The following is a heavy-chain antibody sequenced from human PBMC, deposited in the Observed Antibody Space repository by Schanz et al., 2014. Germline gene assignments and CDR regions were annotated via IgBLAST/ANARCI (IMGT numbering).Heavy chain of an antibody. V-gene: IGHV3-23*04. Sequence: EVQLVESGGGLVQPGGSLRLSCAASGFPFSMAWMTWVRQAPGKGLEWVSTISGSGGSTYYADSVKGRFTISRDNAKNTLSLLVNSLRGEDTATYYCAKAFRTTKYYGMDVWGQGTTVTVS. CDR2: ISGSGGST. D-gene: IGHD1-1*01. CDR3: AKAFRTTKYYGMDV. CDR1: GFPFSMAW. J-gene: IGHJ6*02.